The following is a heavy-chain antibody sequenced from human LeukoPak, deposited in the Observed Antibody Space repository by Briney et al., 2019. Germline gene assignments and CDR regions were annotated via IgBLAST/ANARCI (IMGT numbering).Heavy chain of an antibody. CDR2: MNPNSGNT. J-gene: IGHJ4*02. D-gene: IGHD1-26*01. V-gene: IGHV1-8*02. CDR1: GYTFTGYY. Sequence: ASVKVSCKTSGYTFTGYYMHWVRQATGQGLEWMGWMNPNSGNTGYAQKFQGRVTMTRNTSISTAYMELSSLRSEDTAVYYCARGRGGSYFDYWGQGTLVTVSS. CDR3: ARGRGGSYFDY.